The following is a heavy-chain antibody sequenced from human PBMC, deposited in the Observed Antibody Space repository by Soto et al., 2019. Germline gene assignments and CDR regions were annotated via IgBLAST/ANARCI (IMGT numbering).Heavy chain of an antibody. J-gene: IGHJ4*02. CDR1: GFTFSSYW. CDR3: ARLYCSDTSCYEKYFDY. Sequence: GGSLRLSCAASGFTFSSYWMHWVRQAPGKGLVWVSKISGDGRTATYADSVKARFNISRDNAKNTLYLQMSNLRAEDAALYYCARLYCSDTSCYEKYFDYWGQGTLVTVSS. CDR2: ISGDGRTA. V-gene: IGHV3-74*01. D-gene: IGHD2-2*01.